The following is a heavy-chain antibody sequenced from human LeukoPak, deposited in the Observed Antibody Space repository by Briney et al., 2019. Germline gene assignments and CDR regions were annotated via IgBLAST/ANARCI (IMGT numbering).Heavy chain of an antibody. J-gene: IGHJ5*02. CDR3: ASGFGYGFRFDP. V-gene: IGHV4-34*01. CDR1: GGSFSGYY. Sequence: PSETLSLTCAVYGGSFSGYYWSWIRQPPGKGLEWIGEINHSGSTNYNPSLKSRVTISVDTSKNQSSLKLSSVTAADTAVYYCASGFGYGFRFDPWGQGTLVTVSS. CDR2: INHSGST. D-gene: IGHD3-10*01.